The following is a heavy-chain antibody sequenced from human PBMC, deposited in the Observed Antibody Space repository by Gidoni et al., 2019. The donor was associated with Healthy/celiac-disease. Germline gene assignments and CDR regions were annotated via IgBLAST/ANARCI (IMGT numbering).Heavy chain of an antibody. D-gene: IGHD2-15*01. V-gene: IGHV4-39*01. CDR2: IYYRGST. CDR3: ARRTKCSGGSCYPDHYWYFDL. CDR1: GGSISSSSYY. J-gene: IGHJ2*01. Sequence: KPSETLSLTCTVSGGSISSSSYYWGWIRQPPGKGLEWIGSIYYRGSTYYNPSLKSRVTISVDTSKNQFSLKLSSVTAADTAVYYCARRTKCSGGSCYPDHYWYFDLWGRGTLVTVSS.